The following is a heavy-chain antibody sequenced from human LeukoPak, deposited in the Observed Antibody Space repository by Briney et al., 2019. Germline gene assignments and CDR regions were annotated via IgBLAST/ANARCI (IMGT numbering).Heavy chain of an antibody. J-gene: IGHJ4*02. Sequence: PGGSLRLSCAASGFTFSSYWMHWVRQAPGKGLAWVSRINSDGSSTSYADSVKGRFTISRDNAKNTLYLQMNSLRAEDTAVYYCARGRRIAAAGPFDYWGQGTLVTVSS. CDR2: INSDGSST. D-gene: IGHD6-13*01. CDR3: ARGRRIAAAGPFDY. CDR1: GFTFSSYW. V-gene: IGHV3-74*01.